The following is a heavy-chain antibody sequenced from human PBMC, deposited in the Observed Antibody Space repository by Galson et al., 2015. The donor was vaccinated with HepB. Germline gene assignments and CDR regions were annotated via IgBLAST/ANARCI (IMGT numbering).Heavy chain of an antibody. CDR1: GYSFTSYW. CDR3: ATLQTPTPYYYYGMDV. V-gene: IGHV5-10-1*01. CDR2: IDPSDSYT. D-gene: IGHD4-11*01. J-gene: IGHJ6*02. Sequence: QSGAEVKKSGESLKISCKGSGYSFTSYWISWVRQMPGKGLEWMGRIDPSDSYTNYSPSFQGHVTISADKSISTAYLQWSSLKASDTAMYYCATLQTPTPYYYYGMDVWGQGTTVTVSS.